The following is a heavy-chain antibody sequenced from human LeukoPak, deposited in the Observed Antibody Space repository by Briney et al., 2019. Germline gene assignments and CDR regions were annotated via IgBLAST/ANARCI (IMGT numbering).Heavy chain of an antibody. CDR2: IYYSGST. V-gene: IGHV4-59*01. CDR3: ASTYYYDSSGYYYVFDY. J-gene: IGHJ4*02. CDR1: GGSFSSYY. D-gene: IGHD3-22*01. Sequence: SETLSLTCAVYGGSFSSYYWSWIRQPPGKGLEWIGYIYYSGSTNYNPSLKSRVTISVDTSKNPFSLKLSSVTAADTAVYYCASTYYYDSSGYYYVFDYWGQGTLVTVSS.